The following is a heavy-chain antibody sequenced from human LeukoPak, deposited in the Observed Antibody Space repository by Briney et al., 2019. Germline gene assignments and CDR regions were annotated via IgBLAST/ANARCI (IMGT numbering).Heavy chain of an antibody. J-gene: IGHJ6*04. Sequence: ETSVKVSCKASGGTFSSYAISWVRQAPGQGLEWMGGIIPIFGTANYAQKFQGRVTITADKSTSTAYMELSSLRSEDTAVYYCARGPDIVVVPAGHAGGDYYYGMDVWGKGTTVTVSS. D-gene: IGHD2-2*01. CDR2: IIPIFGTA. V-gene: IGHV1-69*06. CDR1: GGTFSSYA. CDR3: ARGPDIVVVPAGHAGGDYYYGMDV.